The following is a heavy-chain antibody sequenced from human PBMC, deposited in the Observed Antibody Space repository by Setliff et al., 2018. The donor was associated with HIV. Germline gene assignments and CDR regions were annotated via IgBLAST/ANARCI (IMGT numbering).Heavy chain of an antibody. D-gene: IGHD4-17*01. J-gene: IGHJ4*02. CDR1: GYTFTDYY. V-gene: IGHV1-2*02. Sequence: GASVKVSCKASGYTFTDYYIHWVRQAPGQGLEWMGWIYPNTGGTNYAQEFQGRVTMTRDTSISTAYMELSRLRSDDTAVYYCARSTTADWGQGTLVTSPQ. CDR2: IYPNTGGT. CDR3: ARSTTAD.